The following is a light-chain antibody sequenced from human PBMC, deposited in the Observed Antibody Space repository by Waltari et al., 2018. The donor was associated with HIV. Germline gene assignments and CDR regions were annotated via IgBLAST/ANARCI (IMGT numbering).Light chain of an antibody. CDR3: QQYFSTPPT. V-gene: IGKV4-1*01. Sequence: DIVMTQSPDSLSVSLVERATVNCRSTHSILYNSNNNSYLGWHQQKPGQPPKLLIYWASTRASGTPDRFTGSGSGTDFALTISSLQAEDAAVYYCQQYFSTPPTFVQGTKVEI. J-gene: IGKJ1*01. CDR1: HSILYNSNNNSY. CDR2: WAS.